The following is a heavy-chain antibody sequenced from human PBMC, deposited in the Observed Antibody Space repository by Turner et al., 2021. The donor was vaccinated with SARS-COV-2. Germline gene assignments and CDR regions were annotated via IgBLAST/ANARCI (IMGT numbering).Heavy chain of an antibody. J-gene: IGHJ4*02. CDR1: AYTFTSYG. CDR3: ARRDIVVVVASTPGDYFDY. V-gene: IGHV1-18*01. CDR2: ISDYNGNT. Sequence: QVQLVQSGAEVKTPVASVKVSCKAYAYTFTSYGISWVRQAPGQGLEWMGWISDYNGNTNYAQKLQGRVTMTTDTSTSKAYMELRSLSSDDTAVYYCARRDIVVVVASTPGDYFDYWGQGTLVTVSS. D-gene: IGHD2-15*01.